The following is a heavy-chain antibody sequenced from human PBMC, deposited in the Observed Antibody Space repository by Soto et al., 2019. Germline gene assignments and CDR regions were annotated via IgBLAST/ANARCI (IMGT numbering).Heavy chain of an antibody. V-gene: IGHV1-18*01. CDR1: GYTFTSYG. CDR3: GRDRSGIAARCWFDP. Sequence: ASVKVSCKASGYTFTSYGISWVRQAPGQGLEWMGWISAYNGNTNYAQKLQGRVTMTTDTSTSTAYMELRSLRSDDTAVYYCGRDRSGIAARCWFDPWGQGTLVTVSS. J-gene: IGHJ5*02. CDR2: ISAYNGNT. D-gene: IGHD6-6*01.